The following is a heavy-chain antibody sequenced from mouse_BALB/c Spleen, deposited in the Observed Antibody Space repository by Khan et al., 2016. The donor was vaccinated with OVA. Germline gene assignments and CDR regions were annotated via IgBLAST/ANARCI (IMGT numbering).Heavy chain of an antibody. V-gene: IGHV9-3-1*01. Sequence: QIQLVQSGPELKKPGETVNISCKASGYTFRSFGMNWVKQAPGKGLKWMGWINTYTGEPTYADDFKGRYVFSLETSARTVYLQINNLKNEDTATYFCARPPYFSYVMVYWGQGTSVTVSS. CDR1: GYTFRSFG. CDR3: ARPPYFSYVMVY. D-gene: IGHD2-10*01. CDR2: INTYTGEP. J-gene: IGHJ4*01.